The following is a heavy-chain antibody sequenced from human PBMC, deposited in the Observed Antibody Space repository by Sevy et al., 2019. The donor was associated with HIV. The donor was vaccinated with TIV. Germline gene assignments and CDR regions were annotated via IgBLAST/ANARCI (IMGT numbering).Heavy chain of an antibody. CDR3: ATLLGLELVSDY. CDR1: GYTLTELS. Sequence: ASVKVSCKVSGYTLTELSMHWVRQAPGKGLEWMGGFDPEDGETIYAQKFQGRVTMTEDTSTDTAYMELSSLRSEVTAVYYCATLLGLELVSDYWGQGTLVTVSS. D-gene: IGHD2-21*01. V-gene: IGHV1-24*01. CDR2: FDPEDGET. J-gene: IGHJ4*02.